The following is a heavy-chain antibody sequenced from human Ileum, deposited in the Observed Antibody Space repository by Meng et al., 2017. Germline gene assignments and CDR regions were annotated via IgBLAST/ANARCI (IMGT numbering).Heavy chain of an antibody. Sequence: VQLVASVAGGKKPGASVKVSCKASGFTFTAFYMHWVRQAPGQGLEWMGRINPNSGDTKCAQKFQGRVTMTRDTSISTAYMELSTLTSDDTAMYYCARDLRGGGSYYLSYWGQGTLVTVSS. V-gene: IGHV1-2*06. D-gene: IGHD1-26*01. J-gene: IGHJ4*02. CDR2: INPNSGDT. CDR3: ARDLRGGGSYYLSY. CDR1: GFTFTAFY.